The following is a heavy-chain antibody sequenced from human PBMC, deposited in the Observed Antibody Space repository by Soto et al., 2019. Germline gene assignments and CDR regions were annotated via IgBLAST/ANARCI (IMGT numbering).Heavy chain of an antibody. CDR2: IYHSGST. V-gene: IGHV4-4*02. D-gene: IGHD3-10*01. J-gene: IGHJ6*02. CDR1: AGSISSSNW. CDR3: ANIPVVRVHTSYYYYGMDV. Sequence: SETLSLTCAVSAGSISSSNWWSWVRQPPGKGLEWIGEIYHSGSTNYNPSLKSRVTISVDKSKNQFSLKLSSVTAADTAVYYCANIPVVRVHTSYYYYGMDVWGQGTTVTVSS.